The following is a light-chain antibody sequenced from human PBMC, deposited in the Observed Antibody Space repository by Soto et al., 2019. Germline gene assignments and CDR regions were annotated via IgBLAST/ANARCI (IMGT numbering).Light chain of an antibody. Sequence: DIQMTQSPSSVSASVGDGVTISCRASQSVASWLAWYQQRPGKAPRLLIYAASRLQRGVPSRFSGSESGTDFTLTISSLQPEDIATYYCLQSNSFPLTFGGGTKVGIK. CDR1: QSVASW. J-gene: IGKJ4*01. CDR2: AAS. CDR3: LQSNSFPLT. V-gene: IGKV1-12*01.